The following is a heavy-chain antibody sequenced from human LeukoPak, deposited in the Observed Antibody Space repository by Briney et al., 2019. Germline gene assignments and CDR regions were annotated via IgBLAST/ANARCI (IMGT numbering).Heavy chain of an antibody. CDR2: ISYDGSYK. CDR3: ARDHSAFDY. CDR1: RFTFSTYT. V-gene: IGHV3-30-3*01. Sequence: PGGALRLSCAASRFTFSTYTMHWVRQAPRKGLEWVALISYDGSYKYYADSVKGRFTISRDNSKNLYLQMNSLSAEDTAVYYCARDHSAFDYWGQGTLVTVSS. J-gene: IGHJ4*02.